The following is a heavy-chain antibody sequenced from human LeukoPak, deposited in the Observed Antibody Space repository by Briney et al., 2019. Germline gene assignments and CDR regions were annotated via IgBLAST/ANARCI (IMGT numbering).Heavy chain of an antibody. Sequence: GGSLRLSCAASGFTFSSYAMHWVRQAPGKGLEWVAVISYDGSNKYYADSVKGRFTISRDNSKNTLYLQMNSLRAEDTAVYYCAKHKAAEDAVTTPPPLFDYWGQGTLVTVSS. CDR1: GFTFSSYA. D-gene: IGHD4-17*01. V-gene: IGHV3-30-3*01. J-gene: IGHJ4*02. CDR3: AKHKAAEDAVTTPPPLFDY. CDR2: ISYDGSNK.